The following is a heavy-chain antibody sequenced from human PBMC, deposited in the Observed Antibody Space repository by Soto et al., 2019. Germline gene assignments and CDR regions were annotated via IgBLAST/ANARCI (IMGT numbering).Heavy chain of an antibody. D-gene: IGHD2-2*02. Sequence: WASVKVSCKASGYTFTIYAMHWVRQAPGQRLEWMGWINAGNGNTKYSQKFQGRVTITRDTSASTAYMELSSLRSEDTAVYYCASPGRYCSSTSCYIGAFDIWGQGTMVTLS. V-gene: IGHV1-3*01. CDR2: INAGNGNT. J-gene: IGHJ3*02. CDR1: GYTFTIYA. CDR3: ASPGRYCSSTSCYIGAFDI.